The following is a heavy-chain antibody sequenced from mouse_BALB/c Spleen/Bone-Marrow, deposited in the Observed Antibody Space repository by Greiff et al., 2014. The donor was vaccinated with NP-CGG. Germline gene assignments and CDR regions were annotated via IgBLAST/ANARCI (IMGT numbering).Heavy chain of an antibody. Sequence: VELMESGPGLVAPSQSPSITCTVSGFSLTNYGVHWVRQPPGKGLEWLGVIWAGGSTNYNSALMSRLSISKDNSKSQVFLQMNSLQTDDTAMYYCAREGGTGFASWGQGTLVSVSA. D-gene: IGHD4-1*01. CDR1: GFSLTNYG. J-gene: IGHJ3*01. CDR3: AREGGTGFAS. V-gene: IGHV2-9*02. CDR2: IWAGGST.